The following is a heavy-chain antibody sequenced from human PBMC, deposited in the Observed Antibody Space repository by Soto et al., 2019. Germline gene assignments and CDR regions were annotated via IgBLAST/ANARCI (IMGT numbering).Heavy chain of an antibody. V-gene: IGHV1-46*01. Sequence: WASVKVSCKASGYTFTSYYMHWVRQAPGQGLEWMGIINPSGGSTSYAQKFQGRVTMTRDTSTSTVYMELSSLRSEDTAVYYCARVRSEFGGSYYGAFDIWGQGTMVTVSS. J-gene: IGHJ3*02. CDR3: ARVRSEFGGSYYGAFDI. D-gene: IGHD1-26*01. CDR1: GYTFTSYY. CDR2: INPSGGST.